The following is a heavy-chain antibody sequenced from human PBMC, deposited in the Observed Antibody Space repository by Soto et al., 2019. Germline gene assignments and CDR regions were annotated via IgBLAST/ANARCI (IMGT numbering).Heavy chain of an antibody. CDR1: GFTFSTYG. CDR2: IWYDASNK. Sequence: GGSLRLSCAASGFTFSTYGMHWVRQAPGKGLEWVAVIWYDASNKYYADSVKGRFTISRDNSKHTVYLQMNSLRAEDTAVYYCARVGYAPCVDYWGQGTRVTVSS. D-gene: IGHD5-12*01. J-gene: IGHJ4*02. CDR3: ARVGYAPCVDY. V-gene: IGHV3-33*01.